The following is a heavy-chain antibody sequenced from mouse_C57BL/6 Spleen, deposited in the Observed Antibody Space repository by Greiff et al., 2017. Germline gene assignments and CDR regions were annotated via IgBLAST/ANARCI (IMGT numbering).Heavy chain of an antibody. V-gene: IGHV1-69*01. CDR3: ARWDDGSY. J-gene: IGHJ2*01. CDR2: IDPSDSYT. CDR1: GYTFTSYW. Sequence: QVQLQQPGAELVMPGASVKLSCKASGYTFTSYWMHWVKQRPGQGLEWIGEIDPSDSYTNYNQKFKGKSTLTVDKSSSTAYMQLSSLTSEDSAVYYCARWDDGSYWSQGTTLTVSS. D-gene: IGHD2-3*01.